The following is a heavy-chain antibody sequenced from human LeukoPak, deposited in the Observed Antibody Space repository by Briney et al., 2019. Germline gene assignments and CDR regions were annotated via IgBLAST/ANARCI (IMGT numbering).Heavy chain of an antibody. Sequence: SETLSLTCTVPGGSISSYYWSWIRQPPGKGLEWIGYIYYSGSTNYNPSLKSRVTISVDTSKNQFSLKLSSVTAADTAVYYCARGPYCSSTSCLGLDPWGQGTLVTVSS. J-gene: IGHJ5*02. D-gene: IGHD2-2*01. V-gene: IGHV4-59*01. CDR2: IYYSGST. CDR3: ARGPYCSSTSCLGLDP. CDR1: GGSISSYY.